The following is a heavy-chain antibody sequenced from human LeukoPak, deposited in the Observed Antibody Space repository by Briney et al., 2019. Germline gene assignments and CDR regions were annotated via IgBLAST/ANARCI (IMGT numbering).Heavy chain of an antibody. J-gene: IGHJ6*02. V-gene: IGHV1-46*01. CDR2: INPSGGST. Sequence: GASVKVSCKASGYTFTSYYMHWVRQAPGQGLEWMGTINPSGGSTSYAQKFQGRVTMTRDTSTSTVYMELSSLRSEDTAVYYCARDIPGIAVAGYMDVWGQGTTVTVSS. CDR1: GYTFTSYY. D-gene: IGHD6-19*01. CDR3: ARDIPGIAVAGYMDV.